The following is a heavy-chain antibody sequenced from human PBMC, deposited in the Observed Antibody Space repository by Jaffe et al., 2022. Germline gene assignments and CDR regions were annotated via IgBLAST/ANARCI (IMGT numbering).Heavy chain of an antibody. CDR1: GFTFSNYA. J-gene: IGHJ4*02. CDR2: ISGSGGNT. V-gene: IGHV3-23*01. CDR3: AKEGGSGSYGHLDY. D-gene: IGHD3-10*01. Sequence: EVQLLESGGGLVQPGGSLRLSCVASGFTFSNYAMGWVRQAPGKGLEWVSDISGSGGNTFYADSVRGRFTISRDNSKNTLYLQMNSLRVEDTAVYYCAKEGGSGSYGHLDYWGQGTLVTVSS.